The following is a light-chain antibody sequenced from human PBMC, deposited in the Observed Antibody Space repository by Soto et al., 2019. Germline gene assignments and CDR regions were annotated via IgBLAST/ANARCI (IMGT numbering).Light chain of an antibody. CDR3: QKYNSAPLP. J-gene: IGKJ4*01. CDR2: AAS. V-gene: IGKV1-27*01. CDR1: QGIDTY. Sequence: DIPMTQSPSSLSASLGDRVTITCRASQGIDTYLAWYQQRPGRVPKLLIYAASSLQSGVPSRCSGRGSGTDFNLPISSLQPEDVATYYCQKYNSAPLPFGGGTKGEIK.